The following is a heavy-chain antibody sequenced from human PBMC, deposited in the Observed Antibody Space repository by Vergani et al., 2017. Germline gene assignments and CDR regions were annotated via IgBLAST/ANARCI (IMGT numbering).Heavy chain of an antibody. V-gene: IGHV3-11*04. CDR3: ARDYCSSGCQY. J-gene: IGHJ4*02. Sequence: QVQLVESGGGLVKPGTSLRLSCVTSGFDFSDYYMAWIRQAPGKGPEWIAYISHRGTTISYAESVKGRFTISRDNSKKLLYLQMNSLRADDTALYFCARDYCSSGCQYWGQGTRVTVSS. CDR1: GFDFSDYY. CDR2: ISHRGTTI. D-gene: IGHD2-2*01.